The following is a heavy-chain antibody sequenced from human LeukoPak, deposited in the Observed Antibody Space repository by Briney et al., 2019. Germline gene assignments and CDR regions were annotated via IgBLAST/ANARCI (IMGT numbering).Heavy chain of an antibody. J-gene: IGHJ5*02. V-gene: IGHV4-39*01. CDR3: ARHGGYCSGASCSGVWFDP. CDR1: GDSIGSSRYY. CDR2: IHYSGIT. Sequence: PSETLSLTCTVSGDSIGSSRYYWGWIRQPPGEGLEWIGSIHYSGITYYNPSLKSRVTMSVDKSKNHFSLKLTSVDAADTAVYYCARHGGYCSGASCSGVWFDPWGQGTLVTVSS. D-gene: IGHD2-15*01.